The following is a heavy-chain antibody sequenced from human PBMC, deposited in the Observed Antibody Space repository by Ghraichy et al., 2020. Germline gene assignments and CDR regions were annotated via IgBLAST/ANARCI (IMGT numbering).Heavy chain of an antibody. CDR3: ARAGCSGGSCYSGPYDSYENRHV. Sequence: GGSLRLSCAASGFTFSDYSMNWVRQAPGKGLEWVSYLNGASSTIHYADSVKGRFTISRDNAQNSVYLQMDSLRDEDTAVYYCARAGCSGGSCYSGPYDSYENRHVWGQGTTVTVSS. D-gene: IGHD2-15*01. V-gene: IGHV3-48*02. CDR1: GFTFSDYS. J-gene: IGHJ6*02. CDR2: LNGASSTI.